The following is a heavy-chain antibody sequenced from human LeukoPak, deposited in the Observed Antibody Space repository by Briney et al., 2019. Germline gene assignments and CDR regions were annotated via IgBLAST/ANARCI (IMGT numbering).Heavy chain of an antibody. V-gene: IGHV4-4*09. J-gene: IGHJ6*03. CDR2: IYTSGST. D-gene: IGHD3-3*01. Sequence: SETLSLTCTVSGGSISSYYWSWIRQPPGKGLEWIGYIYTSGSTNYNPSLKSRVTISVDTSKNQFSLKLSSVTAADTAVYYCARHSPYYDFCSGYYYYYYYYMDVWGKGTTVTVSS. CDR1: GGSISSYY. CDR3: ARHSPYYDFCSGYYYYYYYYMDV.